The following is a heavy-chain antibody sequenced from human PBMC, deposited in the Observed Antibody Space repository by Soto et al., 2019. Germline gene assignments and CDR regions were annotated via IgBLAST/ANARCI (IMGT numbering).Heavy chain of an antibody. D-gene: IGHD3-22*01. CDR1: GFNFSRYG. J-gene: IGHJ4*02. CDR3: ARDPKLLLEYYFDL. V-gene: IGHV3-33*01. Sequence: VQLVESGGGVVQPGRSLRLSCAASGFNFSRYGMHWVRQAPGKGLEWVAVIWSDGSYKNYGDSVKGRFTISRDNSKKTLDLVMNSLRAEDTAMYYCARDPKLLLEYYFDLWGQGTLVTVSS. CDR2: IWSDGSYK.